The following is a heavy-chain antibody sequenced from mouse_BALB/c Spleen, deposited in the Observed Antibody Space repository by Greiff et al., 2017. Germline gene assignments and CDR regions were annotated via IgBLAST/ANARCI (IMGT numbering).Heavy chain of an antibody. Sequence: EVQRVESGGGLVQPGGSLKLSCAASGFTFSSYAMSWVRQTPEKRLEWVASISSGGSTYYPDSVKGRFTISRDNARNILYLQMSSLRSEDTAMYYCARYEYDYYYAMDYWGQGTSVTVSS. J-gene: IGHJ4*01. V-gene: IGHV5-6-5*01. CDR3: ARYEYDYYYAMDY. CDR1: GFTFSSYA. CDR2: ISSGGST. D-gene: IGHD2-4*01.